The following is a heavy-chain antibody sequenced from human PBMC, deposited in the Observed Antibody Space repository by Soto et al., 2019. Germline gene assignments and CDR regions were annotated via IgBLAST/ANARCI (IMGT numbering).Heavy chain of an antibody. CDR1: GFTFSSYA. CDR3: AREGFREKNSSGWPYFDY. V-gene: IGHV3-30-3*01. J-gene: IGHJ4*02. CDR2: ISYDGSNK. D-gene: IGHD6-19*01. Sequence: GGSLRLSCAASGFTFSSYAMHWVRQAPGKGLEWVAVISYDGSNKYYADSVKGRLTISRDNSKNTLYLQMNSLRAEDTAVYYCAREGFREKNSSGWPYFDYWGQGTLVTVSS.